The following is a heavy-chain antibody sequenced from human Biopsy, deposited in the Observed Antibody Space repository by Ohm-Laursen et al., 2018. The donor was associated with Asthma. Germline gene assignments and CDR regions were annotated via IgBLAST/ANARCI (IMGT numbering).Heavy chain of an antibody. J-gene: IGHJ4*02. CDR1: GGTFNTYV. V-gene: IGHV1-69*13. CDR2: INSVFGTT. Sequence: ASVQVACKSLGGTFNTYVIGWVRQAPGQGLEWMGGINSVFGTTTYPQKFQGRVTINADDSTSPIHMELSSLRSEDTAVDYCARKAGSCISRACYSLDFWGQGTLVTVSS. CDR3: ARKAGSCISRACYSLDF. D-gene: IGHD2-15*01.